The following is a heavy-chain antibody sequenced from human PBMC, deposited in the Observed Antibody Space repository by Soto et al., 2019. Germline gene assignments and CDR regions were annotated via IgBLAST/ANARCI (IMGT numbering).Heavy chain of an antibody. D-gene: IGHD3-10*01. J-gene: IGHJ4*02. Sequence: GESLKISCKASGYSFTAYWIGWVRQMPGKGLEWMGIIYPGDSETKYNPSFEGQVTISADRVVSTAYLQWSSLEASDTAMYYCARPRGSIGFGDFGVYFDYWGQGTPVTVSS. CDR2: IYPGDSET. CDR3: ARPRGSIGFGDFGVYFDY. V-gene: IGHV5-51*01. CDR1: GYSFTAYW.